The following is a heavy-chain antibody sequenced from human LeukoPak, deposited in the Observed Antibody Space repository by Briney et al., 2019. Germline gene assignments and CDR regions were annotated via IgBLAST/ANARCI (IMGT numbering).Heavy chain of an antibody. CDR1: GFTFSSYG. D-gene: IGHD2-21*01. V-gene: IGHV3-33*06. Sequence: GRSLRLSCAASGFTFSSYGMHWVRQAPGKGLEWVAVIWYDGSNKYYADSVKGRFTISRDNSKNTLYLQMNSLRAEDTAVYFCAQDIRIEQVPGLGPGSWGQGTLVTVSS. J-gene: IGHJ5*02. CDR3: AQDIRIEQVPGLGPGS. CDR2: IWYDGSNK.